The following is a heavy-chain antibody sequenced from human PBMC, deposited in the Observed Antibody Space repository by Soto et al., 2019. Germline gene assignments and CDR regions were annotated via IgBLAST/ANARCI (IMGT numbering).Heavy chain of an antibody. V-gene: IGHV1-69*08. CDR3: ARENGPTVGEGAY. D-gene: IGHD4-17*01. Sequence: QVQLVQSGAEVKKPGSSVKVSCKASGGTFSSYTISWVRQAPGQGLEWMGRIIPILGIANYAQKFQGRVTITADKSTSTAYMELSSLRSEDTAVYYCARENGPTVGEGAYWGQGTLVTVSS. CDR1: GGTFSSYT. CDR2: IIPILGIA. J-gene: IGHJ4*02.